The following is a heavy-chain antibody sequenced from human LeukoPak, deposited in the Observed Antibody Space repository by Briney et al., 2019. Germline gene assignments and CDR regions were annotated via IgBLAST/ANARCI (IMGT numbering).Heavy chain of an antibody. Sequence: PGGSLRLSCAASGFTFSSYAMSWVRQAPGKGLEWVSAISGGGGSTYYADSVKGRFTIPRDNSKNTLYLQMNSLRAEDTAVYYCAKDLGGKPYYYYGMDVWGQGTTVTVSS. CDR3: AKDLGGKPYYYYGMDV. CDR2: ISGGGGST. CDR1: GFTFSSYA. J-gene: IGHJ6*02. V-gene: IGHV3-23*01.